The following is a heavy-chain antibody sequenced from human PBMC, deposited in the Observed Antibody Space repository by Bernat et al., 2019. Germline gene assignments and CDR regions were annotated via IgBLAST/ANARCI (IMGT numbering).Heavy chain of an antibody. CDR3: ARGSGLDYYGSGSYYNRAHGPYYYMDV. CDR2: IYYSGST. J-gene: IGHJ6*03. V-gene: IGHV4-61*01. Sequence: QVQLQESGPGLVKPSETLSLTCTVSGGSVSSGSYYWSWIRQPPGKGLEWIGYIYYSGSTNYNPSLKSRVTISVDTSKNQFSLKLSSVTAADTAVYYCARGSGLDYYGSGSYYNRAHGPYYYMDVWGKGTTVTVSS. D-gene: IGHD3-10*01. CDR1: GGSVSSGSYY.